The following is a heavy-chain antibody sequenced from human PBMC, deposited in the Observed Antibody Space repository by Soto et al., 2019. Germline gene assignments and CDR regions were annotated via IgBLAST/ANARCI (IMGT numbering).Heavy chain of an antibody. D-gene: IGHD6-13*01. CDR2: IKSKTDGGTT. J-gene: IGHJ4*01. CDR1: GFTFSNAW. CDR3: TTYSYSSNIVDRFDF. V-gene: IGHV3-15*07. Sequence: GGSLRLSCAASGFTFSNAWINWVRQAPGKGLEWVGRIKSKTDGGTTDFAAPVKGRFAISRDDSKNMVYLQMNSLKTEDICFFCCTTYSYSSNIVDRFDFWGQGTLVTVSS.